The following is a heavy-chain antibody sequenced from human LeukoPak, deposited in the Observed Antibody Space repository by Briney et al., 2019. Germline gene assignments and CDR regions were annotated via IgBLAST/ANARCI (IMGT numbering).Heavy chain of an antibody. CDR2: MNPNSGNT. J-gene: IGHJ5*02. CDR3: ARDSVGSGWQFDP. CDR1: GYTFTSYD. Sequence: EASVKVSCKASGYTFTSYDINWVRQATGQGLEWMGWMNPNSGNTGYAQKFQGRVTMTRNTSISTAYMELSSLRSEDTAVYYCARDSVGSGWQFDPWGQGTLVTVSS. V-gene: IGHV1-8*01. D-gene: IGHD6-19*01.